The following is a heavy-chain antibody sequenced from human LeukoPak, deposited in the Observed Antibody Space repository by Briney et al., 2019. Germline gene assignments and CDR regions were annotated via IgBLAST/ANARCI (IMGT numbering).Heavy chain of an antibody. D-gene: IGHD3-3*01. J-gene: IGHJ4*02. Sequence: GGSLRLSCAASGFTFSSYSMNWVRQAPGKGLEWVSSISSSSTYIYYADSVKGRFTISRDNAKNSVYLQMNSLRAEDTAVYYCARSSWLTSPRHGFEYWGQGTLVTVSS. CDR3: ARSSWLTSPRHGFEY. CDR2: ISSSSTYI. CDR1: GFTFSSYS. V-gene: IGHV3-21*01.